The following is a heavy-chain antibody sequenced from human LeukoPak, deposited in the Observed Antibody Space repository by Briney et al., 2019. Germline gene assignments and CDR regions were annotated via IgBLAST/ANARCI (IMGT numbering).Heavy chain of an antibody. D-gene: IGHD6-13*01. Sequence: GASVKVSCKASGGTFSSYAISWVRQAPGQGLEWMGGIIPIFGTANYAQKFQGRVTITTDESTSTAYMELSSLRSEGTAVYYCAREAAAGLDYWGQGTLVTVSS. CDR2: IIPIFGTA. J-gene: IGHJ4*02. V-gene: IGHV1-69*05. CDR1: GGTFSSYA. CDR3: AREAAAGLDY.